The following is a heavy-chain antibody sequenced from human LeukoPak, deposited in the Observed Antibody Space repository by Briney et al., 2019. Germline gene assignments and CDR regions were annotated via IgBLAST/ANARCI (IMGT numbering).Heavy chain of an antibody. J-gene: IGHJ6*02. V-gene: IGHV1-46*01. CDR2: INPSGGST. CDR3: ARESSSVWNDVDYYYGMDV. D-gene: IGHD1-1*01. CDR1: GYTFTSYY. Sequence: GASVTVSCKASGYTFTSYYMHWVRQAPGQGLEWMGIINPSGGSTSYAQKFQGRVTMTRDTSTSTVYMELSSLRSEDTAVYYCARESSSVWNDVDYYYGMDVWGQGTTVTVSS.